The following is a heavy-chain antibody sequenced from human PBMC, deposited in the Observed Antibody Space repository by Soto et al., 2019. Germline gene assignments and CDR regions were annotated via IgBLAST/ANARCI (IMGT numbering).Heavy chain of an antibody. V-gene: IGHV3-30*18. CDR2: MSYDGSKK. J-gene: IGHJ6*03. D-gene: IGHD3-16*01. CDR3: AKDLKPGSRWSLGGVEHCMDV. Sequence: QVQLVESGGGVVQPGRSLRLSCVGSGFSFSSYDMNWVRQAPGTGLEWVALMSYDGSKKYYGDSVRGRVTISRYNSKNKLYLQMAHLRPEDTAIYYCAKDLKPGSRWSLGGVEHCMDVWGRGTTVSVSS. CDR1: GFSFSSYD.